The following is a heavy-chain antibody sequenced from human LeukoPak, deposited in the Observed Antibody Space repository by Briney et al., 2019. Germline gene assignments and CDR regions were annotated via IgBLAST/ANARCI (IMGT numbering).Heavy chain of an antibody. CDR2: IYTSGST. V-gene: IGHV4-4*07. J-gene: IGHJ3*02. Sequence: SETLSLTCTVSGGSISSYYWSWIRQPAGKGLEWIGRIYTSGSTNYNPSLKSRVTISVDKSKNQFSLKLSSVTAADTAVYYCARAIITVFGVVIAHDAFDIWGQGTMVTVSS. CDR3: ARAIITVFGVVIAHDAFDI. CDR1: GGSISSYY. D-gene: IGHD3-3*01.